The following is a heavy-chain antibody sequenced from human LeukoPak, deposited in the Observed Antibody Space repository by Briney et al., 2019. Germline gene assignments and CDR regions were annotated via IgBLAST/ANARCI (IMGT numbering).Heavy chain of an antibody. D-gene: IGHD3-16*01. CDR3: ANGAGGCYFDY. J-gene: IGHJ4*02. Sequence: GGSLRLSCAASGFTFKTHAMSWVRQAPGKGLEWVANIEQDGSEKYYVDSVKGRFTISRDNAKNSLYLQMNSLRAEDTAVYYCANGAGGCYFDYWGQGTLVTVSS. V-gene: IGHV3-7*01. CDR2: IEQDGSEK. CDR1: GFTFKTHA.